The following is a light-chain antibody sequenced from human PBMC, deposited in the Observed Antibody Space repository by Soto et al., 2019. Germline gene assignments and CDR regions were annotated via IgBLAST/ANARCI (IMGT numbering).Light chain of an antibody. Sequence: EIVMTQFPATLSVSPGERATLSCRASQSVSTNLAWYQQKPGQAPRLLMYGASTRATGIPARFSGSGSGTECTLTISRLQSEDFAVYYCQQYHNWPPYTFGQGTKLEIQ. J-gene: IGKJ2*01. CDR3: QQYHNWPPYT. V-gene: IGKV3-15*01. CDR2: GAS. CDR1: QSVSTN.